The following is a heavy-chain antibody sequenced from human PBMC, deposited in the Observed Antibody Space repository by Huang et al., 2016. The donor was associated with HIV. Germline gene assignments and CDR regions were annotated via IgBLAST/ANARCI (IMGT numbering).Heavy chain of an antibody. D-gene: IGHD5-18*01. CDR3: ARGGGIQLWLLGYYYMDV. Sequence: QVQLVQSGAEVKKPGASVKVSCTASGYTFSSFGISWVRQAPGQGLEWVGWISVYNGNKKFAQKFQGRLTMTTDTSTSTAYMELRSLRSDDTAVYYCARGGGIQLWLLGYYYMDVWGNGTTVTVSS. CDR1: GYTFSSFG. V-gene: IGHV1-18*01. CDR2: ISVYNGNK. J-gene: IGHJ6*03.